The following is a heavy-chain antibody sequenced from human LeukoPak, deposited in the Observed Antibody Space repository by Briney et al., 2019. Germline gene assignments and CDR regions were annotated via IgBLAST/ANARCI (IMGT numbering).Heavy chain of an antibody. V-gene: IGHV4-61*01. J-gene: IGHJ4*02. CDR2: IYYSGST. CDR1: GGSISSSLYY. Sequence: PSETLSLTCTVSGGSISSSLYYWSWIRQPPGKGLEWIGYIYYSGSTNYNPSLKSRVTISVDTSKNQFSLKLSSVTAADTAVYYCARTWIQLWLFDYWGQGTLVTVSS. D-gene: IGHD5-18*01. CDR3: ARTWIQLWLFDY.